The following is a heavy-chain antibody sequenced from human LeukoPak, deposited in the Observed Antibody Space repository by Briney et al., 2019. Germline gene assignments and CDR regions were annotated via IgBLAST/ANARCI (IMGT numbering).Heavy chain of an antibody. Sequence: GGSLRLSCAASGFTFEYYSMHWVRQAPGKGLEVVGRISGCGGSTNYADSGEGRFTISRDNSKNSVYLEMNSLRTEDTALYYCAKGRQWLGYWGQGTLVTVSS. V-gene: IGHV3-43*01. D-gene: IGHD6-19*01. CDR2: ISGCGGST. CDR3: AKGRQWLGY. J-gene: IGHJ4*02. CDR1: GFTFEYYS.